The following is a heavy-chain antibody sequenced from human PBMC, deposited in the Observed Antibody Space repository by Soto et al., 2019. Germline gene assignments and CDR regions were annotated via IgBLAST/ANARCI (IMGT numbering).Heavy chain of an antibody. CDR3: ARVEYSGYGRDY. D-gene: IGHD5-12*01. Sequence: GGSLRLSCAASGFTFSSYWMHWVRQAPGKGLVWVSRINSDGSSTSYADSVKGRFTISRDNAKNTLYLQMNSLRAEDTAVYYCARVEYSGYGRDYWGQGTLVTVS. J-gene: IGHJ4*02. CDR1: GFTFSSYW. CDR2: INSDGSST. V-gene: IGHV3-74*01.